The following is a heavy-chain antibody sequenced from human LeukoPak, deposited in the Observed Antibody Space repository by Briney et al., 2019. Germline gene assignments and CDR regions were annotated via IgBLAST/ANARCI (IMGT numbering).Heavy chain of an antibody. CDR2: IFHSGST. CDR3: LYGGNSGDWVY. CDR1: GGSISSYY. Sequence: PETLSLTCTVSGGSISSYYWSWIRQPPGKGLEWIGEIFHSGSTNYNPSLKSRVTMSADKSKNQFSLNLSSVTAADTAVYYCLYGGNSGDWVYWGQGTLVTVSS. V-gene: IGHV4-59*04. J-gene: IGHJ4*02. D-gene: IGHD4-23*01.